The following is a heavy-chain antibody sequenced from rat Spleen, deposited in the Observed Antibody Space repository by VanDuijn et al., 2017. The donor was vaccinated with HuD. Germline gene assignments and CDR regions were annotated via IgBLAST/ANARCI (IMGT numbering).Heavy chain of an antibody. CDR2: ITNTGGST. D-gene: IGHD4-3*01. CDR3: TRHGRGERTYYYVMDA. Sequence: EVQLVESGGGLVQPGRSLQLSCVTSGFTFNNYWMTWIRQAPGKGLEWVASITNTGGSTYYPDSVKGRFTISRDNAKSTLYLQMDSLKSEDTATYYCTRHGRGERTYYYVMDARGQGVSVTVSS. V-gene: IGHV5-31*01. J-gene: IGHJ4*01. CDR1: GFTFNNYW.